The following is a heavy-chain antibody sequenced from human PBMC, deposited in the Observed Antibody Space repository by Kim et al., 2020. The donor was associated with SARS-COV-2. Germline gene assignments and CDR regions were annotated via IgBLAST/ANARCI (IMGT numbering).Heavy chain of an antibody. CDR1: GFTFSNYV. V-gene: IGHV3-23*01. CDR3: AKLWATYKVFDI. D-gene: IGHD2-21*01. CDR2: ISSSGSGT. J-gene: IGHJ3*02. Sequence: GGSLRLSCAASGFTFSNYVMSWVRQAPEQGLQWVSTISSSGSGTYFRDSVQGRFTISRDNSKNTLYLQMNSLRAEDTAGDYCAKLWATYKVFDIWGKGT.